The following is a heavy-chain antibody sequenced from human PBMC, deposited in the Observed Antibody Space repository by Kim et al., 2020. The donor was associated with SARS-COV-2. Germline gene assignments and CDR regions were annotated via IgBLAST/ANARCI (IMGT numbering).Heavy chain of an antibody. V-gene: IGHV3-48*03. D-gene: IGHD4-17*01. CDR1: GFNFNSYK. J-gene: IGHJ4*02. CDR3: AREPTTASVLDF. CDR2: ISYDLRTT. Sequence: GGSLRLSCAASGFNFNSYKFNWVRQAPGKGLEWVSYISYDLRTTYYSDSVRGRFIISRDNDKQSVFLHMDGLTADDSEISYCAREPTTASVLDFWGQGT.